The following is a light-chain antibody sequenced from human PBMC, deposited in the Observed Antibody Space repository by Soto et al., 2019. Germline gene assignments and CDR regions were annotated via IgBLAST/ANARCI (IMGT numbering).Light chain of an antibody. CDR3: QHRV. J-gene: IGKJ3*01. CDR2: DAS. Sequence: DIQMTQSPSTLSASVGDSVTITCRASQDISTWLAWYQQRPGKAPHLLIYDASRLQSGVPSRFSGSGSGTEFTLTVSSLQPDDFATYYCQHRVFGPGTKVGIK. V-gene: IGKV1-5*01. CDR1: QDISTW.